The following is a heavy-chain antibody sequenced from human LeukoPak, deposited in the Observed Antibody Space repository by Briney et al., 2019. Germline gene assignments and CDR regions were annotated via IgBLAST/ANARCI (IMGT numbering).Heavy chain of an antibody. CDR2: IKSNADGGTP. J-gene: IGHJ4*02. CDR1: GFSFMNAW. CDR3: TTFYHEYSPY. V-gene: IGHV3-15*01. D-gene: IGHD2/OR15-2a*01. Sequence: GGSLRLSCAASGFSFMNAWMIWVRQAPGKGLEWVGRIKSNADGGTPDYAAPARGRFTISRDDSKNTLYLEMNSLKTEDTAFSYCTTFYHEYSPYWGRGTLVTVSS.